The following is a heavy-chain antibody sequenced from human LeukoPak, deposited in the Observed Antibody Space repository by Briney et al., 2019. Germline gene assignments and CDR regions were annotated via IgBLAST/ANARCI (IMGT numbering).Heavy chain of an antibody. CDR2: ISYSGST. D-gene: IGHD3-10*01. V-gene: IGHV4-59*01. CDR3: AKAMSSAWNFDL. Sequence: SETLSLACTVSGDSISTYSWIWIRQPPGKGLECIGYISYSGSTNFNPSLQSRVTMSVATSKNQFSLKLNSVTAADTAVYYCAKAMSSAWNFDLWGRGTLVTVSS. J-gene: IGHJ2*01. CDR1: GDSISTYS.